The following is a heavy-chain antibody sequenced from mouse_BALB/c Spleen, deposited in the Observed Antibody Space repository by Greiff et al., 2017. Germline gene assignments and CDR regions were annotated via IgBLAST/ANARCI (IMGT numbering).Heavy chain of an antibody. CDR2: IRNKANGYTT. D-gene: IGHD4-1*01. V-gene: IGHV7-3*02. J-gene: IGHJ2*01. Sequence: EVKLEESGGGLVQPGGSLRLSCATSGFTFTDYYMSWVRQPPGKALEWLGFIRNKANGYTTEYSASVKGRFTISRDNSQSILYLQMNTLRAEDSATYYCARDILTGTPFDFWGQGTTLTVSS. CDR3: ARDILTGTPFDF. CDR1: GFTFTDYY.